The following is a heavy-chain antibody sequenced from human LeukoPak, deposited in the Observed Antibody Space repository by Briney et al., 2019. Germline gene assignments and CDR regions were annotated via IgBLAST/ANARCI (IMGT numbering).Heavy chain of an antibody. D-gene: IGHD2-8*01. CDR2: IKSKTDGGTT. CDR1: GFTFSNAW. CDR3: TTDIVLMVYAIRCGY. J-gene: IGHJ4*02. Sequence: GGSLRLSCAAPGFTFSNAWMSWVRQALGKGLEWVGRIKSKTDGGTTDYAAPVKGRFTISRDDSKNTLYLQMNSLKTEDTAVYYCTTDIVLMVYAIRCGYWGQGTLVTVSS. V-gene: IGHV3-15*01.